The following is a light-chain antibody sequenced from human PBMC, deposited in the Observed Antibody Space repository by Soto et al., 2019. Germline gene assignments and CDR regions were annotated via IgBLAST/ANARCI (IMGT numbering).Light chain of an antibody. CDR3: GADHGSGSTWV. V-gene: IGLV9-49*01. J-gene: IGLJ2*01. Sequence: QSVLTQPPSASASLGASVTLTCTRSSGYSNYKVDWYQQRPGKGPRFVMRVGTGGIVGSKGDGIPDRFSVLGSGLNRYLTIRNIQEEDESDYHCGADHGSGSTWVFGGGTKVTVL. CDR1: SGYSNYK. CDR2: VGTGGIVG.